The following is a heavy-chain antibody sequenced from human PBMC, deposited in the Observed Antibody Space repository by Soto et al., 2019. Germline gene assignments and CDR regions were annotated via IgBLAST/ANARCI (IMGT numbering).Heavy chain of an antibody. CDR1: GFTFSSYA. CDR3: VKAASDCSSTSCYVHYYGMDV. V-gene: IGHV3-64D*08. D-gene: IGHD2-2*01. Sequence: GGSLRLSCSASGFTFSSYAMHWVRQAPGKGLEYVSAISSNGGSTYYADSVKGRFTISRDNSKNTLYLQMSSLRAEDTAVYYCVKAASDCSSTSCYVHYYGMDVWGQGTTVTVSS. J-gene: IGHJ6*02. CDR2: ISSNGGST.